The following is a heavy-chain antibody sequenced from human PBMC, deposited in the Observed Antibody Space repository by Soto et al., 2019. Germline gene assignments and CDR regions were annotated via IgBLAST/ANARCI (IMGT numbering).Heavy chain of an antibody. CDR3: VRDAPSHQSIFDI. Sequence: QVQLVQSGTEVKKPGASVKVSCKTSEYSFGDYYLHWVRQAPEQGLEWMGWINLNDGGTNSPRKFQGRLTMTRDKSISTVYRELSRLRSDDTDVYFCVRDAPSHQSIFDICGPGTLVTVSS. J-gene: IGHJ4*02. D-gene: IGHD2-2*01. CDR2: INLNDGGT. CDR1: EYSFGDYY. V-gene: IGHV1-2*02.